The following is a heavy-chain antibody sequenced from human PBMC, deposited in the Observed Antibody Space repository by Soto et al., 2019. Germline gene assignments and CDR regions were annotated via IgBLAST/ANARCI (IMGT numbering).Heavy chain of an antibody. CDR1: GYTFTSYG. CDR2: ISAYNGNT. V-gene: IGHV1-18*01. Sequence: ASVKVSCKASGYTFTSYGISWVRQAPGQGLEWMGWISAYNGNTNYAQKLQGRVTMTTDTSTSTAYMELRGLRSDDTAVYYCARGSGYKADYYYGMDVWGQGTTVTVSS. D-gene: IGHD5-12*01. J-gene: IGHJ6*02. CDR3: ARGSGYKADYYYGMDV.